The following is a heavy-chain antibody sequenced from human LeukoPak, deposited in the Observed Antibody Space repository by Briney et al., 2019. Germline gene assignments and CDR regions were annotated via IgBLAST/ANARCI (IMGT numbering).Heavy chain of an antibody. Sequence: PSETLSLTCAVSGDSISSGGYYWSWIRQHPGKGLEWIGYIYYSGGTYYNPSLKGRVSMSVDTSENQFSLNLSSVTAADTAVYFCTRGPKLRFLESYYFDYWGQGALVTVSS. D-gene: IGHD3-3*01. J-gene: IGHJ4*02. CDR2: IYYSGGT. CDR1: GDSISSGGYY. V-gene: IGHV4-31*11. CDR3: TRGPKLRFLESYYFDY.